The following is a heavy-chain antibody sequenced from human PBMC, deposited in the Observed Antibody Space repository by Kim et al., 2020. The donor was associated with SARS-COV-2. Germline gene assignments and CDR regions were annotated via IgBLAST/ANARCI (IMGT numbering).Heavy chain of an antibody. D-gene: IGHD3-10*01. J-gene: IGHJ4*02. Sequence: DTVKGRFPISRDNSKNMLYLHMSSLRAEDTAVYYCVNLPNYGSGSYLFDYWGQGTLVTVSS. V-gene: IGHV3-64D*09. CDR3: VNLPNYGSGSYLFDY.